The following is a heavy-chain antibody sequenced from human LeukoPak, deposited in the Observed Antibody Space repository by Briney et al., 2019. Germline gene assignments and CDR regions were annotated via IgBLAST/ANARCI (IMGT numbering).Heavy chain of an antibody. CDR2: INPNSGGT. CDR1: GYTFTGYY. Sequence: ASVKVSFKASGYTFTGYYMHWVRQAPGQGLEWMGWINPNSGGTNYAQHFQGRVTMTTDTPISTAYMELTRLTSDDTAVYYCARTVVASTPDYNWFDPWGQGTLVTVSS. CDR3: ARTVVASTPDYNWFDP. D-gene: IGHD2-15*01. J-gene: IGHJ5*02. V-gene: IGHV1-2*02.